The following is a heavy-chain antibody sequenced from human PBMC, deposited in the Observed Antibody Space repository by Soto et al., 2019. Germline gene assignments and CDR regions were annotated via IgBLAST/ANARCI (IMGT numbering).Heavy chain of an antibody. Sequence: SETLSLTCTVCGGSISSYYWSWIRQPPGKGLEWIGYIYYSGSTNYNPSLKSRVTISVDTSKNQFSLKLSSVTAADTAVYYCARGSKGHSSSWYLEWWFDPWGQGTLVTVSS. CDR1: GGSISSYY. J-gene: IGHJ5*02. CDR2: IYYSGST. D-gene: IGHD6-13*01. CDR3: ARGSKGHSSSWYLEWWFDP. V-gene: IGHV4-59*01.